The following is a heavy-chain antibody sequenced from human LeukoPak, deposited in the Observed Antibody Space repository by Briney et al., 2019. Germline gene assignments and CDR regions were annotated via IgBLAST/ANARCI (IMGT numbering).Heavy chain of an antibody. CDR3: ARDRAHYDILTGYYRGQYFDY. D-gene: IGHD3-9*01. CDR1: GFSVSSNY. J-gene: IGHJ4*02. V-gene: IGHV3-53*01. CDR2: IYSGGST. Sequence: GGSLRLSCAASGFSVSSNYMSWVRQAPGKGLEWVSVIYSGGSTYYADSVKGRFTISRDNSKNTLYLQMNSLRAEDTAVYYCARDRAHYDILTGYYRGQYFDYWGQGTLVTVSS.